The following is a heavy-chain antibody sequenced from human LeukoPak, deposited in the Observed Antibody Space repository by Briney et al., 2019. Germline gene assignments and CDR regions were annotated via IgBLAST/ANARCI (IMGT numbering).Heavy chain of an antibody. CDR3: ARDSAVAPNYYYGMDV. V-gene: IGHV4-4*02. Sequence: SETLSLTCAVSGGFISSSNWWSWVRQPPGKGLEWIGEIYHSGSTNYNPSLKSRVTISVDKSKNQFSLKLSSVTAADTAVYYCARDSAVAPNYYYGMDVWGQGTTVTVSS. D-gene: IGHD6-19*01. CDR1: GGFISSSNW. J-gene: IGHJ6*02. CDR2: IYHSGST.